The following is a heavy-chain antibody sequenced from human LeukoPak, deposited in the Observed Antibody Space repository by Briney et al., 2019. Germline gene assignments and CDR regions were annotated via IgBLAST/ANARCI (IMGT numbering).Heavy chain of an antibody. D-gene: IGHD5-18*01. V-gene: IGHV3-48*03. CDR2: INRIGSGV. CDR3: ARDGGYRYGSFDY. Sequence: GGSLRLSCAASGFTFNSHDMNWVRQAPGKGLEWVPHINRIGSGVYYADSVKGRFTISRDNAKKSLYLQMNSLRAEDTAVYYCARDGGYRYGSFDYWGQGTLVTVSS. CDR1: GFTFNSHD. J-gene: IGHJ4*02.